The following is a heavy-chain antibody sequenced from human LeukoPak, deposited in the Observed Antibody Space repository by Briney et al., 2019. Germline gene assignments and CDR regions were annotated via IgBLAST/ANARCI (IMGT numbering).Heavy chain of an antibody. CDR3: ARGQQLVLYYYYYYGMDV. CDR1: GFTFSSYW. CDR2: INSDGSST. D-gene: IGHD6-6*01. Sequence: GGSLRLSCAASGFTFSSYWMHWVRQAPGKGLVWVSRINSDGSSTSYADSVKGRFTISRDNAKNTLYLQMNSLRAEDTAVYYCARGQQLVLYYYYYYGMDVWGQVTTVTVSS. V-gene: IGHV3-74*01. J-gene: IGHJ6*02.